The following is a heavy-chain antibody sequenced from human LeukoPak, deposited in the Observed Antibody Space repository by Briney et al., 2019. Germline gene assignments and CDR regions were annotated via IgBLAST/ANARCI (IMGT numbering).Heavy chain of an antibody. CDR1: GGSLSSHY. D-gene: IGHD2-2*01. V-gene: IGHV4-59*11. J-gene: IGHJ4*02. Sequence: SETLSLTCSVSGGSLSSHYWRWIRQPPGKGLERIGHIHDTGSTFYNPSLMGRVTISLDTSNNQFSLKLPSMSVADTAVYYCARFSSGCSTSSCYLAYWGQGTLVTVS. CDR3: ARFSSGCSTSSCYLAY. CDR2: IHDTGST.